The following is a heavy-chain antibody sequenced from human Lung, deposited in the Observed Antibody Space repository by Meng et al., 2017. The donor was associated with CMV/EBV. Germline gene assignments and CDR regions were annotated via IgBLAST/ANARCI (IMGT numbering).Heavy chain of an antibody. V-gene: IGHV4-4*02. CDR1: GGSISSSNW. J-gene: IGHJ4*02. CDR2: IYHSGST. Sequence: HVELQEAGPGLVKPSRTPSLTCAVSGGSISSSNWWSWVRQPPGKGLEWIGEIYHSGSTNYNPSLKSRVTISVDKSKNQFSLNLSSVTAADTAVYYCARVGQWLPIDYWGQGTLVTVSS. CDR3: ARVGQWLPIDY. D-gene: IGHD6-19*01.